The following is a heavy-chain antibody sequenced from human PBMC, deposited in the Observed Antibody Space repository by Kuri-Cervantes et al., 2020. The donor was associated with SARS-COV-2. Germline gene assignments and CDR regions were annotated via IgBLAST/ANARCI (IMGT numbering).Heavy chain of an antibody. Sequence: LSLTCAASGFTFSSYAMSWVRQAPGKGLEWVSAISGSGGSTYYADSVKGRFTISRDNSKNTLYLQMNSLRAEDTAVYYCAKDDCSSTSCLNKLYYFDYWGQGTLVTVSS. V-gene: IGHV3-23*01. CDR3: AKDDCSSTSCLNKLYYFDY. D-gene: IGHD2-2*01. J-gene: IGHJ4*02. CDR2: ISGSGGST. CDR1: GFTFSSYA.